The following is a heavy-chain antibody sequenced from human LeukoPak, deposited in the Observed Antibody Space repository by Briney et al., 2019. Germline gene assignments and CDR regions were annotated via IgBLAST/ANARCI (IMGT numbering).Heavy chain of an antibody. V-gene: IGHV1-8*01. CDR1: GYTFTIYD. Sequence: ASVTVSFTASGYTFTIYDINWVRQATGQGLEWMGWRNPNSGNRGYAQKFQGRVTMTRNTSISTAYMELSSLRSEDTAVYYCARGRSKRGYYHPPDYWGQGTLVTVSS. J-gene: IGHJ4*02. CDR3: ARGRSKRGYYHPPDY. D-gene: IGHD3-22*01. CDR2: RNPNSGNR.